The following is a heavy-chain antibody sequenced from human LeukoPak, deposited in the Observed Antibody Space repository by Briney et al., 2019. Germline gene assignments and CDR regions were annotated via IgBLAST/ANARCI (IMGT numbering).Heavy chain of an antibody. J-gene: IGHJ4*02. Sequence: SETLSLTCAVYGGSFSGYYWSRIRQPPGKGREWIGEINHSGNTNYTPAPMRRVTISLDTSKNQLSLKLSSVTAADTAVYYWGRRYSSGWYYFDYWCQGTRITVSS. V-gene: IGHV4-34*01. D-gene: IGHD6-19*01. CDR3: GRRYSSGWYYFDY. CDR1: GGSFSGYY. CDR2: INHSGNT.